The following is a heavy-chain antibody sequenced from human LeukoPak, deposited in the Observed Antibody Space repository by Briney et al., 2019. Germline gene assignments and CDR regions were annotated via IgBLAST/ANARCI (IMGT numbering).Heavy chain of an antibody. CDR2: IDQSGAT. V-gene: IGHV4-34*01. CDR3: ARMVDFFDMAPDY. D-gene: IGHD3-22*01. J-gene: IGHJ4*02. CDR1: GGSFSIYS. Sequence: SETLSLTCAVYGGSFSIYSWAWFRLPPGRRPEWIGEIDQSGATNYNPSLKNRVTMSVVRSDYQFSLNLTSMSAADTALYFCARMVDFFDMAPDYWGQGTQVTVSS.